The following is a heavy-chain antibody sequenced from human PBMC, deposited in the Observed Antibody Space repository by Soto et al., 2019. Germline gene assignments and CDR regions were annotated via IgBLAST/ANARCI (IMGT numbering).Heavy chain of an antibody. Sequence: QVQLQQWGAGLSKPSETLSLTCAVYGGSFSGYYWSWIRQPPGKGLEWIGEINHSGSTNYNPSLKSRVTISVDTSKNQFSLKLSSVTAADTAVYYCARAYYYGSGSMFDYWGQGTLVTVSS. CDR2: INHSGST. CDR3: ARAYYYGSGSMFDY. J-gene: IGHJ4*02. CDR1: GGSFSGYY. D-gene: IGHD3-10*01. V-gene: IGHV4-34*01.